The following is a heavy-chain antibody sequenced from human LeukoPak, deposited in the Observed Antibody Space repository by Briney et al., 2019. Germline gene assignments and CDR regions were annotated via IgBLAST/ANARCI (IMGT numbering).Heavy chain of an antibody. V-gene: IGHV3-48*01. J-gene: IGHJ3*02. CDR1: GFTFSSYW. CDR2: ISSSSSTI. CDR3: ARRTSDAFDI. Sequence: PGGSLRLSCAASGFTFSSYWMSWVRQAPGKGLEWVSCISSSSSTIYYADSVKGRFTISRDNAKNSLYLQMNSLRAEDTAVYYCARRTSDAFDIWGQGTMVTVSS.